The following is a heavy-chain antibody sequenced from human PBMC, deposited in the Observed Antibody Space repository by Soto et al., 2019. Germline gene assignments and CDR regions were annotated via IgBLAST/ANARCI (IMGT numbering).Heavy chain of an antibody. CDR3: ARGSRNCSSTSCYVNYYYYMDV. V-gene: IGHV4-34*01. CDR2: INHSGST. CDR1: GGSFSGYY. D-gene: IGHD2-2*01. Sequence: SETLSLTCAVYGGSFSGYYWSWIRQPPGKGLEWIGEINHSGSTNYNPSLKSRVTISVDTSKNQFSLKLSSVTAADTAVYYCARGSRNCSSTSCYVNYYYYMDVWGKGTTVTVSS. J-gene: IGHJ6*03.